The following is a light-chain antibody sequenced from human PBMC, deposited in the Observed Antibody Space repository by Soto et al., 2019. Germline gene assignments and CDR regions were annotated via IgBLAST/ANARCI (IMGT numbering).Light chain of an antibody. CDR3: QQYANYSRT. J-gene: IGKJ1*01. CDR1: QSVTIW. V-gene: IGKV1-5*03. Sequence: DIQMTQSPSALSASVGDRVTITCRASQSVTIWLAWYRQKPGEAPKLLIYEASTLERGVPSRFSGSGSGTEFTLTISSLQPDDFATYYCQQYANYSRTFGQGTKVEVK. CDR2: EAS.